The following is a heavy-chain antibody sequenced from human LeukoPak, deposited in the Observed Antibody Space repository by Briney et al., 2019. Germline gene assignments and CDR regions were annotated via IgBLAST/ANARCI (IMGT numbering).Heavy chain of an antibody. Sequence: ASVKVSCKATGYTFTSYGISWVRQAPGQGLEWMGWISAYNGNTNYAQKLQGRVTMTTDTSTSTAYMELRSLRAEDMALYYCAKDIGRNYYDSSGYYDYWGQGTLVTVSS. J-gene: IGHJ4*02. D-gene: IGHD3-22*01. CDR3: AKDIGRNYYDSSGYYDY. CDR1: GYTFTSYG. CDR2: ISAYNGNT. V-gene: IGHV1-18*03.